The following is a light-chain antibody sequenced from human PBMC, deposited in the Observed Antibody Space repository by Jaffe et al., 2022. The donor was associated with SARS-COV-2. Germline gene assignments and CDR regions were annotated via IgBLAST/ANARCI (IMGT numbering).Light chain of an antibody. CDR3: SAWDDGLSGWV. CDR1: GSSIGSNY. V-gene: IGLV1-47*01. Sequence: QSVLTQPPSASGTPGQRVTISCSGSGSSIGSNYVYWYQQFPGTAPKLLIFRDNQRPSGVPDRFSGSKSGTSASLAISGLRSEDEADYYCSAWDDGLSGWVFGGGTKLTVL. J-gene: IGLJ3*02. CDR2: RDN.